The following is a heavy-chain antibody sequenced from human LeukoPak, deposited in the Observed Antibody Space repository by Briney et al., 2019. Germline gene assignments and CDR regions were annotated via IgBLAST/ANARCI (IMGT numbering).Heavy chain of an antibody. CDR1: GYTFTSYG. Sequence: ASVKVSCKASGYTFTSYGISWVRQAPGQGLEWMGWISAYNGNTNYAQKLQGRVTMATDTSTSTAYMELRSLRSDDTAVYYCAREASEWEPLDYWGQGTLVTVSS. D-gene: IGHD1-26*01. V-gene: IGHV1-18*01. J-gene: IGHJ4*02. CDR3: AREASEWEPLDY. CDR2: ISAYNGNT.